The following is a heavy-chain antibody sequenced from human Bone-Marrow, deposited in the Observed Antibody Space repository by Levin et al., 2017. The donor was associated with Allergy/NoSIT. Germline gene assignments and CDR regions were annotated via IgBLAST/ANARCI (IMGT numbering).Heavy chain of an antibody. Sequence: KISCKASGFTFNISAVHWVRQARGQRLEWIGWIVVGSGNTNYAQKFQERVTITRDMSTNTAYMELSSLRSEDTAVYYCAAVVTMVRGASDAFDIWGQGTVVTVSS. V-gene: IGHV1-58*01. J-gene: IGHJ3*02. CDR1: GFTFNISA. D-gene: IGHD3-10*01. CDR3: AAVVTMVRGASDAFDI. CDR2: IVVGSGNT.